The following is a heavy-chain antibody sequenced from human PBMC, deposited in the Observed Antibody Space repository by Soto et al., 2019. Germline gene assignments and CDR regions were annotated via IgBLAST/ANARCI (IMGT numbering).Heavy chain of an antibody. CDR1: GYTFTSYG. D-gene: IGHD6-19*01. J-gene: IGHJ4*02. CDR2: ISAYNGNT. Sequence: QVQLVQSGAEVKKPGASVKVSYKASGYTFTSYGISWVRQAPGQGLEWMGWISAYNGNTNYAQKLQGRVTMTTDTSTSTAYMELRSLRSDDTAVYYCARTYSSGWYGAPPYYFDYWGQGTLVTVSS. CDR3: ARTYSSGWYGAPPYYFDY. V-gene: IGHV1-18*01.